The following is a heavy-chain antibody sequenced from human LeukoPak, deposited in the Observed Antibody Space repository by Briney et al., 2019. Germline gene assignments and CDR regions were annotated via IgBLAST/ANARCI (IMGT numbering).Heavy chain of an antibody. D-gene: IGHD3-16*01. Sequence: SETLSLTGTVSGGSISSYYWSWIRQPPGKGLEWIGYIYYSGSTNYNPSLKSRVTISVDTSKNQFSLKLSSVTAADTAVYYCAREITAACMDVWGKGTTVTVSS. J-gene: IGHJ6*03. CDR1: GGSISSYY. CDR3: AREITAACMDV. V-gene: IGHV4-59*01. CDR2: IYYSGST.